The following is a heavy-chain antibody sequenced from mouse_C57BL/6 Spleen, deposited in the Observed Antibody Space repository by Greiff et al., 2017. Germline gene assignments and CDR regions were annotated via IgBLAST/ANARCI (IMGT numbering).Heavy chain of an antibody. CDR2: ISDGGSYT. CDR3: ARDYSNYEYYAMDY. D-gene: IGHD2-5*01. V-gene: IGHV5-4*01. J-gene: IGHJ4*01. CDR1: GFTFSRYA. Sequence: EVKLVESGGGLVKPGGSLKLSCAASGFTFSRYAMSWVRQTPEKRLEWVATISDGGSYTYYPDNVKGRFTISRDNAKNNLYLQMSHLKSEDTAMYYCARDYSNYEYYAMDYWGQGTSVTVSS.